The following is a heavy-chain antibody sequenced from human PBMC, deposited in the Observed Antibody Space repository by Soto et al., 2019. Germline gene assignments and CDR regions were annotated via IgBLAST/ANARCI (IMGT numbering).Heavy chain of an antibody. Sequence: EAQLVESGGGLVQPGRSLRLSCAASGFTFVDFAMHWVRQAPGRGLEWVSGINWSGGSSGYSDSVKGRFTISRDNAKNSLYLEMNSLRVEDTALFYCVKANDQQLVEGGPFDMWGQGTMVTVSS. CDR1: GFTFVDFA. D-gene: IGHD6-13*01. V-gene: IGHV3-9*01. J-gene: IGHJ3*02. CDR3: VKANDQQLVEGGPFDM. CDR2: INWSGGSS.